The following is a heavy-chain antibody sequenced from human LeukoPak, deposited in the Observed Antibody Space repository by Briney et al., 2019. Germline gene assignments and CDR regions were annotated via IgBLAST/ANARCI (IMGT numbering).Heavy chain of an antibody. CDR1: GGSFSGYY. CDR3: ARGGDVVVPAALMYV. J-gene: IGHJ6*03. D-gene: IGHD2-2*01. CDR2: INHSGST. V-gene: IGHV4-34*01. Sequence: SETLSLTCAVYGGSFSGYYSSWIRQPPGKGLEWIGEINHSGSTNYNPSLKSRVTISVDTSKNQFSLKLSSVTAADTAVYYCARGGDVVVPAALMYVWGKGTTVTVSS.